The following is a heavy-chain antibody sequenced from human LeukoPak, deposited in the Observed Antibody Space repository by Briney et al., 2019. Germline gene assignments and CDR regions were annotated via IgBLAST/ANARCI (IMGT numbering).Heavy chain of an antibody. Sequence: SETLSLTCTVSGGSISIYYWSWVRQPPGKGLEWIGYIYNSGSTIYNPSLKSRVTISVDTSKNQFSLKLSSVTAADTAVYYCARDNWNYGSSMDVWGQGTTVTVSS. D-gene: IGHD1-7*01. J-gene: IGHJ6*02. CDR2: IYNSGST. CDR3: ARDNWNYGSSMDV. V-gene: IGHV4-59*01. CDR1: GGSISIYY.